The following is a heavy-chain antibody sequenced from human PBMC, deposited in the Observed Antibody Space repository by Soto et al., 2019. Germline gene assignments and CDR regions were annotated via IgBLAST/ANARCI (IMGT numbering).Heavy chain of an antibody. CDR3: ARGDGDYSTPLDY. V-gene: IGHV4-59*01. J-gene: IGHJ4*02. CDR2: VHHSGST. Sequence: SETLSLTCTVSGASISNYYWSWIRQPPGKGLEWIGYVHHSGSTNYNPSLKRRVTMSVDTARKQFSLKLTSVNSEDTAVYFCARGDGDYSTPLDYWGQGAMVTVS. D-gene: IGHD4-17*01. CDR1: GASISNYY.